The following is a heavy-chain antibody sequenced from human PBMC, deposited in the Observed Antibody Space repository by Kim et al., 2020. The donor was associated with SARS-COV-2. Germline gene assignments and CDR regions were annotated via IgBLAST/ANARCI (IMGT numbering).Heavy chain of an antibody. CDR1: GFTFSGSA. D-gene: IGHD3-3*02. V-gene: IGHV3-73*01. CDR2: IRSKTNGYAT. CDR3: TSVPGTTLAFWDAFD. J-gene: IGHJ2*01. Sequence: GGSLRLSCAASGFTFSGSAIHWVRQASGKGLEWVGRIRSKTNGYATAYAASVKGRFTISSADSKHTPYLQMNSLKTEATAVYYCTSVPGTTLAFWDAFD.